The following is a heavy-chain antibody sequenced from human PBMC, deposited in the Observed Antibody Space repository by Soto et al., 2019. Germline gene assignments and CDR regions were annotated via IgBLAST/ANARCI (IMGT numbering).Heavy chain of an antibody. CDR1: GGSISSSSYY. D-gene: IGHD3-3*01. CDR2: IYYSGST. CDR3: AREAQTASGAFDI. Sequence: SETLSLTCTVSGGSISSSSYYWGWIRQPPGNGLEWIGNIYYSGSTNYNPSLKSRVTISVDTSKNQFSLKLSSVTAADTAVYFCAREAQTASGAFDIWGQGTMVTVSS. V-gene: IGHV4-39*02. J-gene: IGHJ3*02.